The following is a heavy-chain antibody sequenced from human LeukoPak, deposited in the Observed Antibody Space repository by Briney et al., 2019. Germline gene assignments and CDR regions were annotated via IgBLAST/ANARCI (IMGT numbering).Heavy chain of an antibody. CDR2: IYTSGST. D-gene: IGHD4-17*01. Sequence: SQTLSLTCTVSGGSISSGSCYWSWIRQPAGKGLEWIGRIYTSGSTNYNPSLKSRVTISVDTSKNQFSLKLSSVTAADTAVYYCARGATVTDHFDYWGQGTLVTVSS. J-gene: IGHJ4*02. V-gene: IGHV4-61*02. CDR1: GGSISSGSCY. CDR3: ARGATVTDHFDY.